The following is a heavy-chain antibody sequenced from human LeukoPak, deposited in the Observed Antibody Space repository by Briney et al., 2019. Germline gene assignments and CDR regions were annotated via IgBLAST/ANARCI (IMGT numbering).Heavy chain of an antibody. CDR3: AISGIFCSSTSCYAPYYYYYMDV. J-gene: IGHJ6*03. CDR1: GYTFTGYY. CDR2: INPNSGGT. Sequence: GASMKVSCKASGYTFTGYYMHWVRQAPGQGLEWMGWINPNSGGTNYAQKFQGRVTMTRDTSISTAYMELSRLRSDDTAVYYCAISGIFCSSTSCYAPYYYYYMDVWGKGTTVTVSS. V-gene: IGHV1-2*02. D-gene: IGHD2-2*01.